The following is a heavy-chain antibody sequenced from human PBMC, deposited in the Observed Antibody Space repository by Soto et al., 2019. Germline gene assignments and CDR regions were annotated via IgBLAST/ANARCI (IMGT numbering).Heavy chain of an antibody. CDR2: FDPEDGET. Sequence: ASVKVSCKVSGYTLTELSMHWVRQAPRKGLEWMGGFDPEDGETIYAQKFQGRVTMTEDTSTDTAYMELSSLRSEDTAVYYCATGNILTGYYHPPYYWGQGTLVTVSS. CDR1: GYTLTELS. V-gene: IGHV1-24*01. CDR3: ATGNILTGYYHPPYY. J-gene: IGHJ4*02. D-gene: IGHD3-9*01.